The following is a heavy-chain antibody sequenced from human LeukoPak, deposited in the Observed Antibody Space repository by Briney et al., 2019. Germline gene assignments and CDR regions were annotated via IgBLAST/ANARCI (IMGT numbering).Heavy chain of an antibody. CDR1: GFTFSSYG. V-gene: IGHV3-33*06. CDR3: AKGDSGSYYYFDY. Sequence: PGRSLRLSCAASGFTFSSYGMHWVRRAPGKGLEWVAVIWYDGSNKYYADSVKGRFTISRDNSKNTLYLQMNSLRAEDTAVYYCAKGDSGSYYYFDYWGQGTLVTVSS. J-gene: IGHJ4*02. CDR2: IWYDGSNK. D-gene: IGHD1-26*01.